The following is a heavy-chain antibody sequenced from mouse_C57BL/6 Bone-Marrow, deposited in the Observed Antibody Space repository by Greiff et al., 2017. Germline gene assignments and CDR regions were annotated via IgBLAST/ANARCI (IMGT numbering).Heavy chain of an antibody. J-gene: IGHJ1*03. Sequence: QVQLKQSGPELVKPGASVKLSCKASGYTFTSYDINWVQQRPGQGLEWIGWIYPRDGSTKYNEKFKGKATLTVDTSSSTAYMVLHSLTSEDSAVYFCARVEFDGSSGDWYFDVWGTGTTVTVSS. CDR2: IYPRDGST. CDR1: GYTFTSYD. CDR3: ARVEFDGSSGDWYFDV. D-gene: IGHD1-1*01. V-gene: IGHV1-85*01.